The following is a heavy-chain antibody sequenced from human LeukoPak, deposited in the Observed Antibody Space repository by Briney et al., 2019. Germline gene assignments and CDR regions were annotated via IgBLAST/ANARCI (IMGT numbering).Heavy chain of an antibody. Sequence: SETLSLTCTVSGGSISSSSHYWGWIRQPPGKGLEWIGSIYYSGSTYYNPSLKSRVTISVDTSKNQFSLKLSSVTAADTAVYYCARDGHDYVWGSYRLGFFDYWGQGTLVTVSS. D-gene: IGHD3-16*02. CDR3: ARDGHDYVWGSYRLGFFDY. V-gene: IGHV4-39*07. CDR2: IYYSGST. CDR1: GGSISSSSHY. J-gene: IGHJ4*02.